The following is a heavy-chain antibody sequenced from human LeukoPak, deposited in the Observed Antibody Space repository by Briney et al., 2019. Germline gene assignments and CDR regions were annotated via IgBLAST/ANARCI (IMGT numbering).Heavy chain of an antibody. CDR3: AKDAYYSSGTYADC. V-gene: IGHV3-23*01. D-gene: IGHD3-10*01. CDR1: GFTFSSYA. CDR2: ISGSGGST. Sequence: GGSLRLSCAASGFTFSSYAMSWVRQAPGKGLEWVSAISGSGGSTYYADSVKGRFTISRDNSKNTLYLQMNSLKPEDTALYYCAKDAYYSSGTYADCWGQGTLVTASS. J-gene: IGHJ4*02.